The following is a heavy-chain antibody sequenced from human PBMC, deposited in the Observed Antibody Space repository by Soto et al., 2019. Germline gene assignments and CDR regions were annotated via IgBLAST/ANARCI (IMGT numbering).Heavy chain of an antibody. D-gene: IGHD3-22*01. CDR3: ATLRDPYYYDSSGYGEAY. V-gene: IGHV1-69*01. J-gene: IGHJ4*02. Sequence: QVQLVQSGAEVKKPGSSVKVSCKASGGTFSSYAISWVRQAPGQGLEWMGGIIPICGTANYAQKFQGRVTITADESTSTAYMELSSLRYEDTAVYYCATLRDPYYYDSSGYGEAYWGQGTLVTVSS. CDR1: GGTFSSYA. CDR2: IIPICGTA.